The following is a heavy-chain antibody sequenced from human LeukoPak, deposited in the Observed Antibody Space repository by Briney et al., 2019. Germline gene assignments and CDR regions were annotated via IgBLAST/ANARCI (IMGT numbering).Heavy chain of an antibody. V-gene: IGHV1-18*01. CDR1: GYPFTNYG. CDR2: ISPYNGKT. D-gene: IGHD6-19*01. CDR3: ARGSAVAGIGY. Sequence: GASVKVSCKASGYPFTNYGINWVRQAPGQGLEWMGWISPYNGKTDYIQTLQGRVTMTTDTSTSTAYMELRSLRSDDTAVYYCARGSAVAGIGYWGQETLVIVSS. J-gene: IGHJ4*02.